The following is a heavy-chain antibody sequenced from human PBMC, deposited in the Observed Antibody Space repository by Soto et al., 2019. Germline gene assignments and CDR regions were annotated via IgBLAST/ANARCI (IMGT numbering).Heavy chain of an antibody. CDR1: GYTFPDYG. V-gene: IGHV1-18*01. D-gene: IGHD3-22*01. Sequence: ASVKVSCKASGYTFPDYGIHWVRQAPGQGLEWMGWINTYNGNTYYTQNLQGRVTMTRDTSTSTAYMDLRSLRFDGTALYYCARDRDDSSWSTAENFQHWGQGTLVTVSS. CDR2: INTYNGNT. J-gene: IGHJ1*01. CDR3: ARDRDDSSWSTAENFQH.